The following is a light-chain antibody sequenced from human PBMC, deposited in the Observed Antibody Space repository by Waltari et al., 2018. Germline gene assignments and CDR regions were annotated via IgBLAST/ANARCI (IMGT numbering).Light chain of an antibody. CDR2: DTS. CDR3: QQRADWPLT. V-gene: IGKV3-11*01. Sequence: EIVLTQSPGTLSFSPGERATLSCRASQSVTRYLAWYQQKPGLAPRLLIYDTSNRATGIPARFIGSGSGTDFSLTITSLESEDFAVYYCQQRADWPLTFGGGTKVEI. J-gene: IGKJ4*02. CDR1: QSVTRY.